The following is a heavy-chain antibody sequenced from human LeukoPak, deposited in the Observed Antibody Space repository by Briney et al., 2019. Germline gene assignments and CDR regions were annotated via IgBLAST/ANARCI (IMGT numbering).Heavy chain of an antibody. V-gene: IGHV3-7*01. D-gene: IGHD3-16*01. Sequence: GRSLRLSCAASGFTFSSYWMSWVRQAPGKGLEWVANIKQDGSEKYYVDSVKGRFTISRDNAKNSLYLQMNSLRAEDTAVYYCARDRAGYDYVWDHWGQGTLVTVSS. CDR2: IKQDGSEK. J-gene: IGHJ4*02. CDR3: ARDRAGYDYVWDH. CDR1: GFTFSSYW.